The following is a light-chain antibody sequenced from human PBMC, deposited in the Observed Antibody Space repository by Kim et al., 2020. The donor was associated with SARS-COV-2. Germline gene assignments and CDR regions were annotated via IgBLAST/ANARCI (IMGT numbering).Light chain of an antibody. V-gene: IGLV7-46*01. J-gene: IGLJ2*01. CDR1: TGAVTSGHY. CDR3: LLSYSGALAPG. CDR2: DTS. Sequence: QAVVTQEPSLTVSPGGTVTLTCGSSTGAVTSGHYPYWFQQKPGQAPRTLIYDTSNKHSWTPARFSGSLLGGKAALTLSGAQPEDEAEYYCLLSYSGALAPGFGGG.